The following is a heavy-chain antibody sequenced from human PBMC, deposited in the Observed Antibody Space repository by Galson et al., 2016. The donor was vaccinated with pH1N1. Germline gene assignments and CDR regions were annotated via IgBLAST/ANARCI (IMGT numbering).Heavy chain of an antibody. D-gene: IGHD3/OR15-3a*01. J-gene: IGHJ6*02. V-gene: IGHV3-7*01. CDR3: VRDRRFLDDYYYGMDV. CDR1: GFSFSSSW. Sequence: SLRLSCAASGFSFSSSWMSWVRQAPGKGLEWVANIKQNGNEKYYVDSVKGRFTISRDNAKNSVYLQMNSLRAEDTAVYYCVRDRRFLDDYYYGMDVWGHGTTVTVSS. CDR2: IKQNGNEK.